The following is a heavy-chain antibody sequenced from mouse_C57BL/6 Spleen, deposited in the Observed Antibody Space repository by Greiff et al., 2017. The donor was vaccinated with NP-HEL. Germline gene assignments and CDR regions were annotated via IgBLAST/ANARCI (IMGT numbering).Heavy chain of an antibody. V-gene: IGHV1-50*01. D-gene: IGHD1-1*01. CDR1: GYTFTSYW. CDR2: IDPSDSYT. Sequence: LQESGAELVKPGASVKLSCKASGYTFTSYWMQWVKQRPGQGLEWIGEIDPSDSYTNYNQKFKGKATLTVDTSSSTAYMQLSSLTSEDSAVYYCAKVATYYYAMDYWGQGTSVTVSS. J-gene: IGHJ4*01. CDR3: AKVATYYYAMDY.